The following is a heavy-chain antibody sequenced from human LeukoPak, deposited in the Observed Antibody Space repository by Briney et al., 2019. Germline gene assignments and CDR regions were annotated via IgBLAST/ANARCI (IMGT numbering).Heavy chain of an antibody. Sequence: GGSLRLSCAASGFTFSSYAMSWVRQAPGKGLEWVSAISGSGGSTNYADSVKGRFTISRDNSKNTLYLQMNSLRAEDTAVYYCAPSVSSSPYFDYWGQGTLVTVSS. J-gene: IGHJ4*02. CDR2: ISGSGGST. D-gene: IGHD6-6*01. CDR3: APSVSSSPYFDY. CDR1: GFTFSSYA. V-gene: IGHV3-23*01.